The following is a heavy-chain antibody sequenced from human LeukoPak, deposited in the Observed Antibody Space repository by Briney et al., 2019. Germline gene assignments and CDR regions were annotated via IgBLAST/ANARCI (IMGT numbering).Heavy chain of an antibody. Sequence: SETLSLTCAVYGGSFSGYYWSWIRQPPGKGLEWIGEINHSGSTNYNPSLKSRVTISVDTSKNQFSLKLSSVTAADTAVYYCARITYCSGGSCIDYWGQGTLVTVSS. CDR2: INHSGST. J-gene: IGHJ4*02. D-gene: IGHD2-15*01. CDR3: ARITYCSGGSCIDY. CDR1: GGSFSGYY. V-gene: IGHV4-34*01.